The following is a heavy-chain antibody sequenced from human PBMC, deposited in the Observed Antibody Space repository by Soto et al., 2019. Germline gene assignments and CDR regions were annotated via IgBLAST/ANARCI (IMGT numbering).Heavy chain of an antibody. J-gene: IGHJ4*02. D-gene: IGHD6-19*01. CDR2: INQDGSEK. Sequence: GGSLRLSCAASGFTFSTYWMSWVRQAPGKGLEWVANINQDGSEKCYVDSVKGRFTISRDNAKSSLYLQMNSLRAEDTAVYYCARVREVADFVLEPVPMAVWGQGTLVTVSS. V-gene: IGHV3-7*01. CDR1: GFTFSTYW. CDR3: ARVREVADFVLEPVPMAV.